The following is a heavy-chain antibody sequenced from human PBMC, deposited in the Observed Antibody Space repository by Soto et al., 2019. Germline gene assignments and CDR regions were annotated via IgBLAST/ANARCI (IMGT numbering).Heavy chain of an antibody. CDR2: INAGNGNT. Sequence: GASVKVSCKASGSTFTSYAMHWVCQAPGQRLEWMGWINAGNGNTKYSQKFQGRVTITRDTSASTAYMELSSLRSEDTAVYYCAREILYSSGWYGPFDYWGQGTQVTVSS. CDR3: AREILYSSGWYGPFDY. V-gene: IGHV1-3*01. D-gene: IGHD6-19*01. J-gene: IGHJ4*02. CDR1: GSTFTSYA.